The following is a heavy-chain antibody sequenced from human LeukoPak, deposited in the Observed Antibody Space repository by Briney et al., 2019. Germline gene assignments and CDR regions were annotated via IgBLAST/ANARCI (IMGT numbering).Heavy chain of an antibody. J-gene: IGHJ4*02. CDR2: VYHTGST. Sequence: SETLSLTCTVSGYSISNGFYWAWIQQPPGKGLEWIGSVYHTGSTYSNPSLKSRVTISVDTSKNQFSLSLTSVTAADTAVYYCARVAGVEVAPATSYWGQGTLVTVSS. CDR1: GYSISNGFY. V-gene: IGHV4-38-2*02. D-gene: IGHD2-15*01. CDR3: ARVAGVEVAPATSY.